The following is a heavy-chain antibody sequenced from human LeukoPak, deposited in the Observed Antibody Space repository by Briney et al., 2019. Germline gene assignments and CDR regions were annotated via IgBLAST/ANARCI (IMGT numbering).Heavy chain of an antibody. CDR3: AREILPSSSSYYYYYYGMDV. CDR1: GDSISTTNYY. CDR2: IYYSGIT. J-gene: IGHJ6*02. V-gene: IGHV4-39*07. D-gene: IGHD6-6*01. Sequence: SETLSLTCAVSGDSISTTNYYWGWIRQPPGKGLEWIGIIYYSGITHYNPSLKSRVTILVDTSKNQFSLKLSSVTDADTAVYYCAREILPSSSSYYYYYYGMDVWGQGTTVTVSS.